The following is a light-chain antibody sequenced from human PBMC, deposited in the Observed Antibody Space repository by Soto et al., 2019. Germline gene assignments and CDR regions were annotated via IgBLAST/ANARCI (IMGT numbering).Light chain of an antibody. J-gene: IGLJ1*01. CDR1: RGDIGSYNY. Sequence: QSVLTQPASVSGSPGQSITISSSGTRGDIGSYNYVDWYQQFPGETPKILIYGVSTRPSGVSSRFSGSKSGNTASLTISGLQAEDEADYYCISYTGSSTSYVFGSGTKVTVL. CDR2: GVS. CDR3: ISYTGSSTSYV. V-gene: IGLV2-14*01.